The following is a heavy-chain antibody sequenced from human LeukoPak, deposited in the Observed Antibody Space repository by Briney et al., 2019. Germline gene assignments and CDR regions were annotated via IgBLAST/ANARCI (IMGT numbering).Heavy chain of an antibody. CDR2: IIPNIGIA. D-gene: IGHD5-12*01. V-gene: IGHV1-69*04. CDR3: ATLSGSPNY. Sequence: ASVKVSCKASGGTFSSYAISWVRQAPGQGLEWMGRIIPNIGIANYAQKFQGRVTITADKSTSTAYMELSSLRSEDTAVYYCATLSGSPNYWGQGTLVTVSS. CDR1: GGTFSSYA. J-gene: IGHJ4*02.